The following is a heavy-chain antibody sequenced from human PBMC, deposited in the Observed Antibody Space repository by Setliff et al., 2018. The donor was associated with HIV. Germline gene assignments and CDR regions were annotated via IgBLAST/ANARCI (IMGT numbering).Heavy chain of an antibody. CDR1: GHTFTNVD. CDR2: MNPNTGVS. CDR3: ARGKGVGGVVITGGLDV. V-gene: IGHV1-8*01. D-gene: IGHD3-10*01. Sequence: EASVKVSCKASGHTFTNVDIHWLRRATGQGLEWMGWMNPNTGVSGYARKFQARVTMTRDTSISTAYMELSSLTSEDTAVYYCARGKGVGGVVITGGLDVWGKGTTVTVSS. J-gene: IGHJ6*04.